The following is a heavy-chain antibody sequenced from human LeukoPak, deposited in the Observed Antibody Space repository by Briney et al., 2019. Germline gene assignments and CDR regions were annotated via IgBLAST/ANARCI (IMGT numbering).Heavy chain of an antibody. CDR3: ARGTRVVYGDLYYFDY. J-gene: IGHJ4*02. Sequence: GGSLRLSCAASGFTFSSYWMSWVRQAPGKGLVWVSRIASDGSSTTYADSVKGRFSISRDNAKNSLYLQMNSLRAEDTAVYYCARGTRVVYGDLYYFDYWGQGTLVTVSS. CDR1: GFTFSSYW. V-gene: IGHV3-74*01. CDR2: IASDGSST. D-gene: IGHD4-17*01.